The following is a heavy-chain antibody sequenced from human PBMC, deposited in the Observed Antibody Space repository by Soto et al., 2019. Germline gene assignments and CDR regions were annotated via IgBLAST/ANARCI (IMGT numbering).Heavy chain of an antibody. CDR2: ISWNSGSI. D-gene: IGHD3-3*01. CDR1: GFTFDDYA. J-gene: IGHJ3*02. CDR3: AKGAQLRFLEWSYAFDI. Sequence: GGSLRLSCAASGFTFDDYAMHWVRQAPGKGLEWVSGISWNSGSIGYADSVKGRFTISRDNAKNSLYLQMNSLRAEDTALYYCAKGAQLRFLEWSYAFDIWGQGTMVTVSS. V-gene: IGHV3-9*01.